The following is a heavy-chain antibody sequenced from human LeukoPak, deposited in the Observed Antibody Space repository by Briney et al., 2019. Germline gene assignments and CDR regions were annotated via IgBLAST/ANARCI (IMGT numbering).Heavy chain of an antibody. D-gene: IGHD6-19*01. V-gene: IGHV4-59*08. CDR3: ARAVSGRFDY. Sequence: RQPPGXXLEWTGYIYYSGSTNYNPSLNSRVTISVDTSKNQFSLRLSSVTAADTAIYYCARAVSGRFDYWGQGTLVTVSS. CDR2: IYYSGST. J-gene: IGHJ4*02.